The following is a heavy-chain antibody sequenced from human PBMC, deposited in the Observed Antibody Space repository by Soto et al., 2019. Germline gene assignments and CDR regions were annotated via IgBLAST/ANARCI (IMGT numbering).Heavy chain of an antibody. CDR1: GYSFTNYW. CDR2: IYPDDSDV. J-gene: IGHJ4*02. D-gene: IGHD6-6*01. CDR3: ARGGASSSRVFDF. Sequence: PGESLKISCKWSGYSFTNYWIGWVRQMPGKGLELMGVIYPDDSDVRYSPSFQGQVTISADRSISTAYLQWNSLAASDTAMYFCARGGASSSRVFDFWGQGALVTVSS. V-gene: IGHV5-51*01.